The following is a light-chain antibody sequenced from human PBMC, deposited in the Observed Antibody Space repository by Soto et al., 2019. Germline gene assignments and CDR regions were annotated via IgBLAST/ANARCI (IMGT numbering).Light chain of an antibody. J-gene: IGLJ1*01. CDR3: ISYTSDDVRYV. V-gene: IGLV2-14*01. CDR2: VVS. Sequence: QSVLTQPASVSGTPGQSITISCTGSNSDVGLYDFVSWYQHHPGRAPKLIVSVVSHRPSGISNRFSGSKSGNTASLTISGLQSEDEADYYCISYTSDDVRYVFGTGTKLTVL. CDR1: NSDVGLYDF.